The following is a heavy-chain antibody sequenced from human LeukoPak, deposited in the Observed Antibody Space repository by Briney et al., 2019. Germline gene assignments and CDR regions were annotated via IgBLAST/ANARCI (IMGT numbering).Heavy chain of an antibody. CDR3: ARDTSLDY. D-gene: IGHD3-16*01. CDR1: GFTFSSYA. J-gene: IGHJ4*02. CDR2: ISYDGSNI. Sequence: GGSLRLSCAASGFTFSSYAMHWVRQAPGKGLEWVAVISYDGSNIYYADSVKGRFTISRDNSKNTLYLQMNSLRAEDTAVYYCARDTSLDYWGQGTLVTVSS. V-gene: IGHV3-30*04.